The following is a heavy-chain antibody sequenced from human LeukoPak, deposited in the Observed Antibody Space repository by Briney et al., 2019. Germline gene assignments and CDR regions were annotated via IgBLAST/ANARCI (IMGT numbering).Heavy chain of an antibody. V-gene: IGHV3-48*03. CDR3: ARGSYNSA. J-gene: IGHJ4*02. Sequence: GGSLRLSCAASGFTFTSYEMNGVRQAPGKGLEWVSCISSSGTTISYADSVKGRFTIYRDNAKNSLYLQMNSLRAEDTAVYYCARGSYNSAWGQGTLVTVSS. D-gene: IGHD6-19*01. CDR2: ISSSGTTI. CDR1: GFTFTSYE.